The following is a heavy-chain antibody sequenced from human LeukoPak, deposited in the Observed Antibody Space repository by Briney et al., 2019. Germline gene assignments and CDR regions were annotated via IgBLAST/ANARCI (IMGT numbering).Heavy chain of an antibody. Sequence: GGSLRLSCAASRFTFSSYAMHWVRQAPGKGLEWVAVISYDGSNKYYADSVKGRFTISRDNSKNTLYLQMNSLRAEDTAVYYCARDPRWAPNDSSGYFTYWGQGTLVTVSS. CDR3: ARDPRWAPNDSSGYFTY. CDR2: ISYDGSNK. V-gene: IGHV3-30*04. CDR1: RFTFSSYA. J-gene: IGHJ4*02. D-gene: IGHD3-22*01.